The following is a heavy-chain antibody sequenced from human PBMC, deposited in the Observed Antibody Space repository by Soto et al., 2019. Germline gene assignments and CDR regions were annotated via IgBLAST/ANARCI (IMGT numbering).Heavy chain of an antibody. CDR3: ARDGLGDCTNGVCYSGVGYYYYYGMDA. V-gene: IGHV1-18*01. D-gene: IGHD2-8*01. J-gene: IGHJ6*02. Sequence: QGLEWMGWISAYDGNTNYAQKLQGRVTMTTDTSTSTAYMELRSLRSDDTAVYYCARDGLGDCTNGVCYSGVGYYYYYGMDAWGQGTTVTVSS. CDR2: ISAYDGNT.